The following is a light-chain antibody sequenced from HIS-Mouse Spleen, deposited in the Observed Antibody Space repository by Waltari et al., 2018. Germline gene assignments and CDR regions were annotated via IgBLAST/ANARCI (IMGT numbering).Light chain of an antibody. J-gene: IGLJ1*01. CDR3: CSYAGSYRV. CDR1: SSDVGCYNF. V-gene: IGLV2-11*01. CDR2: DVS. Sequence: QSALTQPRSVSGSPGQSVTISCTGPSSDVGCYNFLSWYQQHPGKAPKLMIYDVSKRPSGVPDRFSGSKSGNTASLTISGLQAEDEADYYCCSYAGSYRVFGTGTKVTVL.